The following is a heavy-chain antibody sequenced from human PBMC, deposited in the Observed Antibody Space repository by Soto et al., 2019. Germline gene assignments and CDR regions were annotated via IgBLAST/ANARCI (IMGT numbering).Heavy chain of an antibody. V-gene: IGHV1-69*02. CDR2: INPILGIA. Sequence: QVQLVQSGAEVKKPGSSVKVSCKASGGTFSSYTISWVRQAPGQGLEWMGRINPILGIANYAQKFQGRVTITANKPTSAAYKELSSRRSEDTAVYYCAREGGNGYNDYWGQGTLVTVSS. CDR3: AREGGNGYNDY. D-gene: IGHD5-12*01. CDR1: GGTFSSYT. J-gene: IGHJ4*02.